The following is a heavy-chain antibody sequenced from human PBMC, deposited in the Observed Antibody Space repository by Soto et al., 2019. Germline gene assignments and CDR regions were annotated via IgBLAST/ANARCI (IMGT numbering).Heavy chain of an antibody. V-gene: IGHV3-30*02. D-gene: IGHD6-25*01. J-gene: IGHJ6*02. Sequence: GGSLRLSCAASGFTFSSYGMHWVRQAPCKGLEWVAVIWMDGKNKYYADSVKGRFTISRDNSKSTLDLQMSSLRAEDTAVYYCAKDRRRLQTRYFYYGMDVWAQGTTVTVSS. CDR3: AKDRRRLQTRYFYYGMDV. CDR1: GFTFSSYG. CDR2: IWMDGKNK.